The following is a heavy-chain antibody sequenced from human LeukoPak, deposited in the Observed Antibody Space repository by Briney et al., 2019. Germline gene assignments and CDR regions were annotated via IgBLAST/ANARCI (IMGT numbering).Heavy chain of an antibody. J-gene: IGHJ6*02. Sequence: TGGSLRLSCAASGFTVSSNHMSWVRQAPGKGLEWVSSISSSSSYIYYADSVKGRFTISRDNAKNSLYLQMNSLRAEDTAVYYCARVVEAAAPGYYGMDVWGQGTTVTVSS. V-gene: IGHV3-21*01. CDR2: ISSSSSYI. CDR3: ARVVEAAAPGYYGMDV. D-gene: IGHD6-13*01. CDR1: GFTVSSNH.